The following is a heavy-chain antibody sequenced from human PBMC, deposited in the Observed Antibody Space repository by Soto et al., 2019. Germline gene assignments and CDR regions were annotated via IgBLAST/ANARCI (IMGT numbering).Heavy chain of an antibody. CDR3: ARQFDYDSSGYYYAY. J-gene: IGHJ4*02. D-gene: IGHD3-22*01. Sequence: SVKVSCKASGGTFNRNAISWVRQAPGQGLEWMGGIIPIFGTANYAQKFQGRVTITADESTNTAYMELSRLRSEDTAVYYCARQFDYDSSGYYYAYWGQGTLVTVSS. CDR1: GGTFNRNA. V-gene: IGHV1-69*13. CDR2: IIPIFGTA.